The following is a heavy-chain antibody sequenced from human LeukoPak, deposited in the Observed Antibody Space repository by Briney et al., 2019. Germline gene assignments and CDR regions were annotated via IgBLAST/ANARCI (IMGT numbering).Heavy chain of an antibody. V-gene: IGHV4-30-2*01. Sequence: SQTLSLTCAVSGGSISSGGYSWSWIRQPPGKGLEWIGYIYHSGSTYYNPSLKSRVTISVDRSKNQFSLKLSSVTAADTAVYYCARVDYDSSGYWFDPWGQGTLVTVSS. CDR2: IYHSGST. D-gene: IGHD3-22*01. CDR1: GGSISSGGYS. J-gene: IGHJ5*02. CDR3: ARVDYDSSGYWFDP.